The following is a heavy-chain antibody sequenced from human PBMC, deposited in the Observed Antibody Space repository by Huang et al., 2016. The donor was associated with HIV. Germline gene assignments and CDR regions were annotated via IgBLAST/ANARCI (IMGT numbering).Heavy chain of an antibody. V-gene: IGHV3-9*01. CDR2: ISWNSGSR. CDR3: AKDVGSGYDLGYYYGMDV. CDR1: GFIFDVYA. J-gene: IGHJ6*02. Sequence: EVQLVESGGGLVQPGRSLRLSCAASGFIFDVYARHWGRQAPGKGVEWGAGISWNSGSRGYADSVKGRFTICRDNAKNSLYLQMNSLRAEDTALYYCAKDVGSGYDLGYYYGMDVWGQGTTVTVSS. D-gene: IGHD5-12*01.